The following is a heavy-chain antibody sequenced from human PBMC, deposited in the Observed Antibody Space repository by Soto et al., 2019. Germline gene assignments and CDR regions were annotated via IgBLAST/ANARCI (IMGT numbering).Heavy chain of an antibody. CDR3: AKEIQQLVEYYFDY. J-gene: IGHJ4*02. Sequence: QVQLVESGGGVVPPGRSLSLSCAASGFTFSSYSMHWVRQAPGKGLEWVAVISYDGSNKYYADSVKGRFTISRDNSKNTLDLQMNSLGAEDTAVYYCAKEIQQLVEYYFDYWGQGTLVTVSS. V-gene: IGHV3-30*18. CDR1: GFTFSSYS. CDR2: ISYDGSNK. D-gene: IGHD6-13*01.